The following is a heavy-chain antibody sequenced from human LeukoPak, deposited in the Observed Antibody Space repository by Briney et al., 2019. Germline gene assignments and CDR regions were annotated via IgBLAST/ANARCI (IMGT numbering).Heavy chain of an antibody. CDR3: ARGGRRSGTYTGYFDY. CDR2: IYYSGST. CDR1: GGSISGYY. Sequence: SETLSLTCTVSGGSISGYYWSWIRQPPGKGLEWIGYIYYSGSTNCNPSLKSRVTISVDTSKNQLSLNLSSVTAADTAVYYCARGGRRSGTYTGYFDYWGQGTLVTVSS. D-gene: IGHD1-26*01. V-gene: IGHV4-59*01. J-gene: IGHJ4*02.